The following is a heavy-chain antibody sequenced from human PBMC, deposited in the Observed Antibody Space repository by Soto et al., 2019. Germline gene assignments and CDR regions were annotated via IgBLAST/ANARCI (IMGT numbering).Heavy chain of an antibody. V-gene: IGHV4-39*01. D-gene: IGHD3-3*01. CDR2: IYYSGST. J-gene: IGHJ4*02. CDR1: GGSISSSSYY. CDR3: ARRFLEWLWNFDY. Sequence: SETLSLTCTVSGGSISSSSYYWGWIRQPPGKGLEWIGSIYYSGSTYYNPSLKSRVTISVDTSKNQFSLKLSSVTAADTAVYYCARRFLEWLWNFDYWGQGTLVTVSS.